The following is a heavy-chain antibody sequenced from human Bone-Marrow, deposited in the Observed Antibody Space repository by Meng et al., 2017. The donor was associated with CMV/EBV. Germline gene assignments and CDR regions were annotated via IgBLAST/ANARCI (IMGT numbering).Heavy chain of an antibody. CDR3: ARDKGPYDSSGTFDY. D-gene: IGHD3-22*01. J-gene: IGHJ4*02. V-gene: IGHV4-34*01. Sequence: SETLSLTCTVSGGSISSYYWSWIRQPPGKGLEWIGEINHSGSTNYNPSLKSRVTISVDTSKNQFSLKLSSVTAADTAVYYCARDKGPYDSSGTFDYWGQGTLVTVSS. CDR2: INHSGST. CDR1: GGSISSYY.